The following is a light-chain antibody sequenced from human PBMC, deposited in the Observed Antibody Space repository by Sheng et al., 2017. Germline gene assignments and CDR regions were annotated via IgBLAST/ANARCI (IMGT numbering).Light chain of an antibody. J-gene: IGKJ1*01. CDR3: QQYDNWPPWT. V-gene: IGKV3D-15*01. Sequence: EIVMTQSPATLSLSPGERATLSCRASQSVSSNVAWYQQKPGLAPRLLIYGASTRATGIPDRFSGSGSGTEFTLTISSLQSGDFAVYFCQQYDNWPPWTFGQGTKVEIK. CDR1: QSVSSN. CDR2: GAS.